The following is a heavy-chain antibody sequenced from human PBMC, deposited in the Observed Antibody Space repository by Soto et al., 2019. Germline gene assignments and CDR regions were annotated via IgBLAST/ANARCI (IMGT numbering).Heavy chain of an antibody. CDR3: ARACSSTSCFPVHYYYCGMDV. V-gene: IGHV1-8*01. J-gene: IGHJ6*02. CDR1: GYTFTSYD. D-gene: IGHD2-2*01. Sequence: ASVKVSCKASGYTFTSYDINWVRQATGQGLEWMGWMNPNSGNTGYAQKFQGRVTMTRNTSISTAYMELSSLRSEDTAVYYCARACSSTSCFPVHYYYCGMDVWGQGTTVTVSS. CDR2: MNPNSGNT.